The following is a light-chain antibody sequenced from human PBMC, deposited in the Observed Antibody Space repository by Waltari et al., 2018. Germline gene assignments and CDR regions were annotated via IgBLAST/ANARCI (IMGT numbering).Light chain of an antibody. J-gene: IGLJ2*01. CDR3: NSRDSSGDHVV. CDR2: GGD. CDR1: SLRSYY. V-gene: IGLV3-19*01. Sequence: SSELTQDPAVSVALGQTVRVTCQGDSLRSYYASWYQQKPGQAPVLVIYGGDSRPSGIPDRFSGSTSGNTASLTITVAQAEDEADYYCNSRDSSGDHVVFGGGTKVTVL.